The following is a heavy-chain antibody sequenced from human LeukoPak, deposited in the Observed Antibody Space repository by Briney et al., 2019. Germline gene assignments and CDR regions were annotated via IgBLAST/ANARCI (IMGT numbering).Heavy chain of an antibody. CDR1: GYTFTSYY. D-gene: IGHD2-2*01. V-gene: IGHV1-46*01. CDR3: ARSERHCSRTSCSNYYYYYMDV. CDR2: INPSGGST. Sequence: ASVKVSCKASGYTFTSYYMHWVRQAPGQGLEWMGIINPSGGSTSYAQKFQGRVTMTRDMSTSTVYMELSSLRSEDTAVYYCARSERHCSRTSCSNYYYYYMDVWGKGTTVTVSS. J-gene: IGHJ6*03.